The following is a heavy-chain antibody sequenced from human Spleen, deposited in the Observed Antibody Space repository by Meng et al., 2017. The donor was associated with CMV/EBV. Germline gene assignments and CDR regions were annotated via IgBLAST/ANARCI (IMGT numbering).Heavy chain of an antibody. Sequence: GGSLRLSCKGSGYNFASYWISWVRQIPGKGLEWMGIIYPRDSDTRYSPSFQGQVTISADKFISTAYLQWSSLKASDTAMYYCARHAVAAAGSQYYFDYWGQGTLVTVSS. V-gene: IGHV5-51*01. CDR3: ARHAVAAAGSQYYFDY. D-gene: IGHD6-13*01. CDR1: GYNFASYW. CDR2: IYPRDSDT. J-gene: IGHJ4*02.